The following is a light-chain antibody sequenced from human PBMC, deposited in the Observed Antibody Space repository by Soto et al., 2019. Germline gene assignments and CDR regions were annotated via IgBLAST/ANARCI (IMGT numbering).Light chain of an antibody. CDR3: SSYTTTNTYV. J-gene: IGLJ1*01. V-gene: IGLV2-18*02. CDR2: DVS. CDR1: NSDVGSYNR. Sequence: QSALTQPPSVSGSPGQSVAISCTGTNSDVGSYNRVSWYQQPPGTAPKLIIYDVSNRPSGVPDRFSGSKSGNTASLTISGLQAEDEADYYSSSYTTTNTYVFGIGTKLTVL.